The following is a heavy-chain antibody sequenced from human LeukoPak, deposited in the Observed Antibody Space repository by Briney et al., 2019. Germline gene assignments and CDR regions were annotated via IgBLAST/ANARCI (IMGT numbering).Heavy chain of an antibody. CDR3: ARDHYDFWSGYHDAFDI. CDR1: GYTFTSYG. J-gene: IGHJ3*02. D-gene: IGHD3-3*01. V-gene: IGHV1-2*02. CDR2: INPNSGGT. Sequence: ASVKVSCKASGYTFTSYGISWVRQAPGQGLEWMGWINPNSGGTNYAQKFQGRVTMTRDTSISTAYMELSRLRSDDTAVYYCARDHYDFWSGYHDAFDIWGQGTMVTVSS.